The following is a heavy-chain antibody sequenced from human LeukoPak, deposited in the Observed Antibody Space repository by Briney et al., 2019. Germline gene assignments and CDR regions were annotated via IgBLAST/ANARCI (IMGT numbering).Heavy chain of an antibody. CDR2: IGAYNGNT. Sequence: ASVKVSCKASGYTFTSYGISWVRQAPGQGLEWMGWIGAYNGNTNYAQKLQGRVTMTTDTSTSTAYMDLRSLRSDDTAVYYCARGTGEGSGWYSFDYWGQGTLVTVSS. D-gene: IGHD6-19*01. V-gene: IGHV1-18*01. CDR1: GYTFTSYG. CDR3: ARGTGEGSGWYSFDY. J-gene: IGHJ4*02.